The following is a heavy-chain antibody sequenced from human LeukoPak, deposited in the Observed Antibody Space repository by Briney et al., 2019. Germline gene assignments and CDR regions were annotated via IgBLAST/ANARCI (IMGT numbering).Heavy chain of an antibody. V-gene: IGHV4-34*01. CDR1: GGSFSGYY. CDR2: INHNGST. J-gene: IGHJ2*01. Sequence: PSETLSLTCAVYGGSFSGYYWSWIRQPPGKGLEWIGEINHNGSTNYNPSLKSRVTISVDTSKNQFSLKLSSVTAADTAVYYRARGDRGYWYFDLWGRGTLVTVSS. CDR3: ARGDRGYWYFDL.